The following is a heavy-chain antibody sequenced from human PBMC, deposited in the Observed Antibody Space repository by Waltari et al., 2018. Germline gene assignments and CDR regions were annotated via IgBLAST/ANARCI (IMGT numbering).Heavy chain of an antibody. D-gene: IGHD4-17*01. CDR3: AKELNTVTSYGVDV. CDR2: IRYVGSNK. Sequence: QVQLVESGGGVVQPGGSLRLSCAASGFTFSRYGMHWVRKAPGKGLEWVAFIRYVGSNKYYADSVKGRFTISRDNSKNTLYLQMNSLRAEDTAVYYCAKELNTVTSYGVDVWGQGTTVTVSS. J-gene: IGHJ6*02. CDR1: GFTFSRYG. V-gene: IGHV3-30*02.